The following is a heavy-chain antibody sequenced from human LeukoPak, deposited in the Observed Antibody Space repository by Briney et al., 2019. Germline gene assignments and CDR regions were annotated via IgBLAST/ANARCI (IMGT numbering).Heavy chain of an antibody. CDR1: GYTFTSYG. V-gene: IGHV1-18*04. Sequence: GXXVXVSCKASGYTFTSYGISWVRQAPGQGLEGMGWISAYNGNTNYAQKLQGRVTMTTDTSTSTAYMELRSLRSDDTAVYYCARDDYYGSGSPDYWGQGTLVTVSS. D-gene: IGHD3-10*01. CDR3: ARDDYYGSGSPDY. J-gene: IGHJ4*02. CDR2: ISAYNGNT.